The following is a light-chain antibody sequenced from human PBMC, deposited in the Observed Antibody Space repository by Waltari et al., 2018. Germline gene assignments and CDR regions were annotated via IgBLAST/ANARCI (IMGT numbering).Light chain of an antibody. J-gene: IGLJ1*01. V-gene: IGLV2-14*02. CDR3: SSYTNTRIYV. CDR1: SGDVGGYNL. CDR2: AVS. Sequence: QSALTQPASVSGSPGQSITISCTGTSGDVGGYNLVSWYQHHPGQAPKLMVYAVSERPVGVSNRFPGSKSGGTASLTISGLQADDEADYSCSSYTNTRIYVFGTGTKVTVL.